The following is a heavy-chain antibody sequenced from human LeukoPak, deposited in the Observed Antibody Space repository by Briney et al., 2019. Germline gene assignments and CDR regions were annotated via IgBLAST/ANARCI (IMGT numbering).Heavy chain of an antibody. J-gene: IGHJ3*02. Sequence: SETLSLTCTVSGGSISSSSYYWGWIRQPPGKGLERIGSIYYSGSTYYNPSLKSRVTISVDTSKNQFSLKLSSVTAADTAVYYCARPIKVGATRDDAFDIWGQGTMVTVSS. CDR2: IYYSGST. CDR3: ARPIKVGATRDDAFDI. D-gene: IGHD1-26*01. CDR1: GGSISSSSYY. V-gene: IGHV4-39*01.